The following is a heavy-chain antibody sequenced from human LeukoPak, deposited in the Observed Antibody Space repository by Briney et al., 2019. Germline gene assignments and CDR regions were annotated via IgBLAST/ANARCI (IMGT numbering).Heavy chain of an antibody. CDR3: ARGTWRQAFDI. J-gene: IGHJ3*02. D-gene: IGHD5-18*01. Sequence: GGSLRLSCSASGFTFSNYAMHWVRQAPGKGLEWVALISYDGSNKYYVDSVKGRFTISRDNSKNTLYLQMNSLRAEDTALYYCARGTWRQAFDIWGQGTMVTVSS. V-gene: IGHV3-30-3*01. CDR2: ISYDGSNK. CDR1: GFTFSNYA.